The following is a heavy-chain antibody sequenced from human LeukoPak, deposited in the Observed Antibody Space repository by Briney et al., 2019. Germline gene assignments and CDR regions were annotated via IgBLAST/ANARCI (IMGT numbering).Heavy chain of an antibody. CDR2: IGISSGNT. Sequence: GGSLRLPCAASGFSFGDYSMNWVRQAPGKGLEWISYIGISSGNTYYADSVKGRFAISGDKARDSLYLQMNSLRVEDTAVYYCARDYKYAFDNWGQGTLVTVSS. CDR3: ARDYKYAFDN. CDR1: GFSFGDYS. V-gene: IGHV3-48*01. D-gene: IGHD5-24*01. J-gene: IGHJ4*02.